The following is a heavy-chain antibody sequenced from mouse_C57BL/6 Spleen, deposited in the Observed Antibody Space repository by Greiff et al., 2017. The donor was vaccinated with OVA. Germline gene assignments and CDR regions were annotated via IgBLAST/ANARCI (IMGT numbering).Heavy chain of an antibody. CDR3: ARNYNVDY. D-gene: IGHD2-12*01. CDR2: INPSTGGT. Sequence: VQLKESGPELVKPGASVKISCKASGYSFTGYYMNWVKQSPEKSLEWIGEINPSTGGTTYNQKFKAKATLTVDKSSSTAYMQLKSLTSEDSAVYYCARNYNVDYWGQGTSVTVSS. CDR1: GYSFTGYY. J-gene: IGHJ4*01. V-gene: IGHV1-42*01.